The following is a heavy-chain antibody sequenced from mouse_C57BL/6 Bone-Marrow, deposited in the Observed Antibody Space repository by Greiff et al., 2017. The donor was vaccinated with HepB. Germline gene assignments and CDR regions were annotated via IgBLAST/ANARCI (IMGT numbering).Heavy chain of an antibody. J-gene: IGHJ3*01. Sequence: EVQLVESGPGLVKPSQSLSLTCSVTGYSITSGYYWNWIRQFPGNKLEWMGYISYDGSNYYNPSLKNRISITRDTSKNQFFLKLNSVTTEDTATYDCAREGYGSSPWFAYWGQGTLVTVSA. D-gene: IGHD1-1*01. CDR3: AREGYGSSPWFAY. V-gene: IGHV3-6*01. CDR1: GYSITSGYY. CDR2: ISYDGSN.